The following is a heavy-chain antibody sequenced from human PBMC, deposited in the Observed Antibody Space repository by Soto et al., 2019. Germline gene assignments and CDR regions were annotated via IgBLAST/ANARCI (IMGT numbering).Heavy chain of an antibody. D-gene: IGHD1-26*01. CDR2: ISAYNGNT. J-gene: IGHJ4*02. Sequence: ASVKVSCKASGYTFTSYGISWVRQAPGQGLEWMGWISAYNGNTNYAQKLQGRVTMTTDTSTSTAYMELRSLRSDDTAVYYCARDRTLRGVGATICWYWGQGTLVTVSS. CDR1: GYTFTSYG. CDR3: ARDRTLRGVGATICWY. V-gene: IGHV1-18*01.